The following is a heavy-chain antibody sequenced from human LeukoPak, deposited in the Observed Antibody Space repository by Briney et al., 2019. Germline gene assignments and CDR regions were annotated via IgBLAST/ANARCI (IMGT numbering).Heavy chain of an antibody. CDR3: ARPSVVVAAASGSMDI. J-gene: IGHJ3*02. Sequence: ASVKVSCKASGYTFTSYYMHWLRQAPGQGLEWMGLINPSGGSTSYAQKFQGRVTMTRDTSTSTVYMELSSLRSEDTALYYCARPSVVVAAASGSMDIWGQGTMVTVSS. V-gene: IGHV1-46*01. CDR2: INPSGGST. CDR1: GYTFTSYY. D-gene: IGHD2-2*01.